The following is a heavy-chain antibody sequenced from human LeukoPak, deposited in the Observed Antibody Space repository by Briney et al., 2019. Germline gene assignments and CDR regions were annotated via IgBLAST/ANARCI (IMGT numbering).Heavy chain of an antibody. J-gene: IGHJ4*02. D-gene: IGHD2-2*01. CDR3: ARDSNIVVVPAANDY. V-gene: IGHV1-18*01. CDR1: GYTFTICG. Sequence: ASVKVSCXASGYTFTICGISWVRQARGQGLEWMAWISAYNGNTNYAQKLQGRVTMTTDTSTSTAYMELRSLRSDDTAVYYCARDSNIVVVPAANDYWGQGTLVTVSS. CDR2: ISAYNGNT.